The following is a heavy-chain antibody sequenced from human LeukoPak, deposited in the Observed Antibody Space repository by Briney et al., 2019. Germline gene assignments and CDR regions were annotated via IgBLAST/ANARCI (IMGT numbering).Heavy chain of an antibody. D-gene: IGHD3-3*01. CDR1: GYPFAGHY. CDR2: INPNTGGT. J-gene: IGHJ4*02. V-gene: IGHV1-2*02. Sequence: ASVKVSCKPSGYPFAGHYIHWVRQAPGQGLEWMGWINPNTGGTNYAQKFQGRVTMTSDTSVSTGYMELSSLRSDDTAVYYCAVWKGYHDFWSGPFDYWGQGTRVSVSS. CDR3: AVWKGYHDFWSGPFDY.